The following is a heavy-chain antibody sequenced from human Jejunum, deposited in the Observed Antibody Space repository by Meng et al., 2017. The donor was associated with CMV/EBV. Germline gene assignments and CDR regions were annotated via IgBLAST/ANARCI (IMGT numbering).Heavy chain of an antibody. CDR1: GGSMGSGNYY. D-gene: IGHD1-26*01. CDR2: IHSSGST. J-gene: IGHJ4*02. Sequence: VQLQEAGPGRVEPSQTLSLTCTVSGGSMGSGNYYWSWIRQPPGEGLEWIGYIHSSGSTYYNPSLRSRLTISVDTSKNQFSLKLSSVTAADTAVYYCAREADGATFDYWGQGTLVTVSS. CDR3: AREADGATFDY. V-gene: IGHV4-30-4*01.